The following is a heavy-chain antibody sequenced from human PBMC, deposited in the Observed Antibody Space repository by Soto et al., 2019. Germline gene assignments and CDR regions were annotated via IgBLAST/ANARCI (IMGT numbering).Heavy chain of an antibody. Sequence: SETLSLTCAVYGGSFSGYYWSWIRQPPGKGLEWIGEINHSGSTNYNPSLKSRVTISVDTSKNQFSLKLSSVTAADTAVYYCARAPYCSSTSCLVEVDYWGQGTLVTVSS. CDR2: INHSGST. D-gene: IGHD2-2*01. J-gene: IGHJ4*02. V-gene: IGHV4-34*01. CDR1: GGSFSGYY. CDR3: ARAPYCSSTSCLVEVDY.